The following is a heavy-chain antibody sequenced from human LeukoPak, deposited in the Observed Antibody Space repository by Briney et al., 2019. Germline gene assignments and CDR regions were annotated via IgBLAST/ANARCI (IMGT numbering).Heavy chain of an antibody. CDR2: IYYSGST. D-gene: IGHD6-13*01. CDR3: ARVGSSWDYYYYYMDV. CDR1: GGSISSYY. J-gene: IGHJ6*03. V-gene: IGHV4-59*01. Sequence: SKNLSLTRTVSGGSISSYYWSWIRQPPGKGLEWIGYIYYSGSTNYNPSLKSRVTISVDTSKNQFSLKLSSVTAADTAVYYCARVGSSWDYYYYYMDVWGKGTTVTVSS.